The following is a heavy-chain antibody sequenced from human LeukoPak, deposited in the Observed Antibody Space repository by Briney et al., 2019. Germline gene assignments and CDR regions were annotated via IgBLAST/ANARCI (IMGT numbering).Heavy chain of an antibody. Sequence: PGGSLRLSCAASGFTFSSYAMHWVRQAPGKGLEWVAVISYDGSNKYYADSVKGRFTISRDNSKYTLYLQMNSLRAEDTAVYYCARGRIVGLKGGMDVWGQGTTVTVSS. CDR1: GFTFSSYA. CDR3: ARGRIVGLKGGMDV. CDR2: ISYDGSNK. J-gene: IGHJ6*02. D-gene: IGHD1-26*01. V-gene: IGHV3-30-3*01.